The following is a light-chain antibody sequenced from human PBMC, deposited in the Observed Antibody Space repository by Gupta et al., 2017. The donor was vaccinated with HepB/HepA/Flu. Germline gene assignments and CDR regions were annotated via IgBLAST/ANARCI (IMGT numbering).Light chain of an antibody. CDR1: SDVRIYNP. Sequence: QSALSQPASVSGSPGQSVTISCSGSDVRIYNPVSWHPHHPGKAPKLMIYEVTKRPSGVSNRFSGSKSGNTASLTISGLQAEDEADYYCCSYASVNTWVFGGGTTLTVL. CDR2: EVT. V-gene: IGLV2-23*02. CDR3: CSYASVNTWV. J-gene: IGLJ3*02.